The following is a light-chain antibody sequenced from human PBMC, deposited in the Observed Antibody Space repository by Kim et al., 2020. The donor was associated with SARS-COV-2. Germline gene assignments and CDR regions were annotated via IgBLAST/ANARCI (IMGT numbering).Light chain of an antibody. Sequence: SSLGDRVPITLPASQTITKWFAWFQQKTGKAPELLIYQVSLLKSGVPSRFSGSGSGTQFALTISSLQPDDFATYYCQQYTDYSYTFGQGTKLEI. CDR1: QTITKW. CDR3: QQYTDYSYT. CDR2: QVS. J-gene: IGKJ2*01. V-gene: IGKV1-5*03.